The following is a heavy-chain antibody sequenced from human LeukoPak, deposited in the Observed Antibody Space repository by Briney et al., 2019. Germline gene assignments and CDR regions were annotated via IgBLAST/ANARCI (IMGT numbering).Heavy chain of an antibody. CDR1: GGSISSYY. V-gene: IGHV4-59*01. J-gene: IGHJ6*03. CDR2: IYYSGST. D-gene: IGHD3-3*01. Sequence: PSETLSLTCTVSGGSISSYYWSWIRQPPGKGLEWIGYIYYSGSTNYNPSLKSRVTISVDTSRNQFSLRLTSVTAADTAVYYCARGGSYYDFWSGYYDYYYYMDVWGKGTTVTVSS. CDR3: ARGGSYYDFWSGYYDYYYYMDV.